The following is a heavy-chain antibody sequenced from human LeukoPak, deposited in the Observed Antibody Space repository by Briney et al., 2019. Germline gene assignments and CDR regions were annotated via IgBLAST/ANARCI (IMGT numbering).Heavy chain of an antibody. CDR2: IYTSGST. J-gene: IGHJ5*02. CDR3: ARGVLEDSSGYIWFDP. D-gene: IGHD3-22*01. Sequence: LETLSLTCTVSGGSISSYYWSWIRQPAGKGLEWIGRIYTSGSTNYNPSLKSRVTMSVDTSKNQFSLKLSSVTAADTAVYYCARGVLEDSSGYIWFDPWGQGTLVTVSS. CDR1: GGSISSYY. V-gene: IGHV4-4*07.